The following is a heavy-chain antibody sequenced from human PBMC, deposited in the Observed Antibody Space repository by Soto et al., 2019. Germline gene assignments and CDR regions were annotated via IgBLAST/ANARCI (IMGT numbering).Heavy chain of an antibody. CDR3: ARAGGLGAVAVDY. J-gene: IGHJ4*02. V-gene: IGHV4-34*01. CDR2: MNDNGNT. D-gene: IGHD6-19*01. Sequence: PSETLSLTCTVSGGSISSYYWSWIRQPPGKGLEWIGEMNDNGNTNYNPSLKSRVTISVDRSKNQFSLKLSSVTAADTAVYYCARAGGLGAVAVDYWGQGTLVTVSS. CDR1: GGSISSYY.